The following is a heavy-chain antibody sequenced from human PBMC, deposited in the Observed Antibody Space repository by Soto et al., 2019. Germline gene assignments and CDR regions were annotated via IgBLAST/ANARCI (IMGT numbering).Heavy chain of an antibody. CDR1: GFTFSSYA. CDR2: ISGSGGST. J-gene: IGHJ4*02. Sequence: GGSLRLSCAASGFTFSSYAMSWVRQAPGKGLEWVSAISGSGGSTYYADSVKGRFAISRDNSKNTLYLQMNSLRAEDTAVYYCAKDVDYYDSSGPRNYWGQGTLVTVSS. V-gene: IGHV3-23*01. CDR3: AKDVDYYDSSGPRNY. D-gene: IGHD3-22*01.